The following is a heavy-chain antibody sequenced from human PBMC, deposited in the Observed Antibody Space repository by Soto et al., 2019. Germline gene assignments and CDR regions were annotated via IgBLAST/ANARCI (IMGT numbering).Heavy chain of an antibody. CDR2: MNPNSGNT. CDR1: GYTFTSYH. J-gene: IGHJ6*02. V-gene: IGHV1-8*01. Sequence: ASVKVSCKGSGYTFTSYHINWVRQATGQGLERMGWMNPNSGNTGYAQTLQGRVTMTWDTSISTAYMELSSLRSEDTAVYYCARGITYYYDSSGSDVWGQGTTVTVSS. D-gene: IGHD3-22*01. CDR3: ARGITYYYDSSGSDV.